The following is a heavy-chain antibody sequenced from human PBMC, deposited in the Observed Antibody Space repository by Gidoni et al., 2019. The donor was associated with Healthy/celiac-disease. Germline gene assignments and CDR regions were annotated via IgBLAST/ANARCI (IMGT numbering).Heavy chain of an antibody. D-gene: IGHD4-4*01. CDR2: IIPIFGTA. J-gene: IGHJ6*02. CDR3: ARADYNVRVREDYYYYGMDV. V-gene: IGHV1-69*01. CDR1: GGTFSSYA. Sequence: QVQLVQSGAEVKKPGSSVKVSCKASGGTFSSYAISWVRQAPGQGLEWMGGIIPIFGTANYGQKVQGRVTITADESTSTAYMELSSLRSEDTAVYYCARADYNVRVREDYYYYGMDVWGQGTTVTVSS.